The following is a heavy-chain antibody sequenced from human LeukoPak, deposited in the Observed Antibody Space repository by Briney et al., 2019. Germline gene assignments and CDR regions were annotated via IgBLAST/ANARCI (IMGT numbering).Heavy chain of an antibody. CDR3: ARSRTTVITGWFDP. D-gene: IGHD4-11*01. CDR2: INPNSGGT. Sequence: ASVKVSCKASGYTFTGYYMHWVRQAPGQGLEWMGWINPNSGGTNYAQKFQGRVTMTRDTSISTAYMELSRLRSDDTAVYYCARSRTTVITGWFDPWGQGTLVTVSS. J-gene: IGHJ5*02. CDR1: GYTFTGYY. V-gene: IGHV1-2*02.